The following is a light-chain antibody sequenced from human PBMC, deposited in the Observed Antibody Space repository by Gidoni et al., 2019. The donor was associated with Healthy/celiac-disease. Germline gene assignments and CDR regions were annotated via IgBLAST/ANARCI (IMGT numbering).Light chain of an antibody. V-gene: IGKV4-1*01. J-gene: IGKJ1*01. Sequence: SLAVSLGGRATINCKSSQSVLYSSNNKNYLAWYQQKPGQPPKLLIYWASTRESGVPDLFSGSGSGTDITLTITSLQAEDVAVYYCQKYYSTPRTFXQXTKVEIK. CDR2: WAS. CDR1: QSVLYSSNNKNY. CDR3: QKYYSTPRT.